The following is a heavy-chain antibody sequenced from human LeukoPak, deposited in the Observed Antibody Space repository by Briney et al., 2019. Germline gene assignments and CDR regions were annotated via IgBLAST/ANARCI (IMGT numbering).Heavy chain of an antibody. V-gene: IGHV3-21*01. Sequence: GGSLRLSCAASGFTFSSYSMNWVRQAPGKGLEWVSSISSSSSYIYYADSVKGRFTISRDNAKNSLYLQMNSLRAEDTAVYYCAREDGNSYGSFYYYYYYMDVWGKGTTVTVSS. CDR2: ISSSSSYI. CDR1: GFTFSSYS. CDR3: AREDGNSYGSFYYYYYYMDV. J-gene: IGHJ6*03. D-gene: IGHD5-18*01.